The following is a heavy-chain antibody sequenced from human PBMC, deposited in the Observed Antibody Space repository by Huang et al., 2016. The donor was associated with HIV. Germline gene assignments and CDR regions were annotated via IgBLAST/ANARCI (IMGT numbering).Heavy chain of an antibody. CDR3: ARYCSGGPCYSSHAFDV. Sequence: QEQLVQSGAEVKRSGASVKVSCKASTHTFTNYDINWVRQATGQGLEWMGWMNPNSGNTGFAQKFQGRVTVTRDASINTAYMEVTNLRSEDTAMYYCARYCSGGPCYSSHAFDVWGHGTKVTV. CDR1: THTFTNYD. CDR2: MNPNSGNT. D-gene: IGHD2-15*01. V-gene: IGHV1-8*01. J-gene: IGHJ3*01.